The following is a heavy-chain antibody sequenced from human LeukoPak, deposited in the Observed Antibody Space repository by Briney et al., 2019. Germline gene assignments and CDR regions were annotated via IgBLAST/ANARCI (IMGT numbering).Heavy chain of an antibody. Sequence: ASVKVSCKASGYTFTGYYMHWVRQAPGQGLEWMGWINPNSGGTNYAQKFQGRVTMTRDTSISTAYMELSRLRSDDTAVYYRARDHYDSSGPQANYYGMDVWGQGTTVTVSS. CDR2: INPNSGGT. J-gene: IGHJ6*02. CDR1: GYTFTGYY. V-gene: IGHV1-2*02. D-gene: IGHD3-22*01. CDR3: ARDHYDSSGPQANYYGMDV.